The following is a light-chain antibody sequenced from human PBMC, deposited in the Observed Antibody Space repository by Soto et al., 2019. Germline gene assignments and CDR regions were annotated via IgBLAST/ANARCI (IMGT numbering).Light chain of an antibody. Sequence: EIVMTQSPATLSVSPGERATLSCRASQSVSSNLAWYQQKPGQAPRLLIYGASTRATGIPARFSGSGSGTEFTLTISSLQPEDFAVYYCHQYNNWPLTFGGGTKVDIK. V-gene: IGKV3-15*01. CDR1: QSVSSN. CDR2: GAS. CDR3: HQYNNWPLT. J-gene: IGKJ4*01.